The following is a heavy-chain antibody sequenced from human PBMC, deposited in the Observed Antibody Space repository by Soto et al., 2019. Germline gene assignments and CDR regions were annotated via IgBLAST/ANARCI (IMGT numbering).Heavy chain of an antibody. CDR1: GFTFSSYE. Sequence: LRLSCAASGFTFSSYEMNWVRQAAGKGLEWLSYISSSSSNIYYADSVKGRFTISRDNAKNSLYLQMNSLRDDDTAVYYCASVKGSYGYYYYGLDVWGQGTTVTVSS. D-gene: IGHD3-10*01. V-gene: IGHV3-48*02. CDR2: ISSSSSNI. J-gene: IGHJ6*02. CDR3: ASVKGSYGYYYYGLDV.